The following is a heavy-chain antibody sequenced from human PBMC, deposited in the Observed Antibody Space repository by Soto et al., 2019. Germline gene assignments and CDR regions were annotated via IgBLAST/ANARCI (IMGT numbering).Heavy chain of an antibody. J-gene: IGHJ6*02. CDR3: ARGRPITIFGVVIPDPGMDV. CDR1: GYTFTSYD. Sequence: QVQLVQSGAEVKKPGASVKVSCKASGYTFTSYDINWVRQATGQGLAWMGWMNPNSGNTGYAQKFQGRVTMTRNTSISTAYMELSSLRSEDTAVYYCARGRPITIFGVVIPDPGMDVWGQGTTVTVSS. V-gene: IGHV1-8*01. CDR2: MNPNSGNT. D-gene: IGHD3-3*01.